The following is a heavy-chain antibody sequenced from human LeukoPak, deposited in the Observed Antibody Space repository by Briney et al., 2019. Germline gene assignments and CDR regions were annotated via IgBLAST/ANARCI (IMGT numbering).Heavy chain of an antibody. J-gene: IGHJ3*02. CDR2: INPNSGGT. Sequence: ASVKVSCKASGYTFTGYYMHWVRQAPGQGLEWMGWINPNSGGTNYAQKFQGRVTMTRDTSISTAYMELSRLRSDDTAVYYCASGILRFLEWPYDAFDIWGQGTMVTVSS. D-gene: IGHD3-3*01. CDR3: ASGILRFLEWPYDAFDI. V-gene: IGHV1-2*02. CDR1: GYTFTGYY.